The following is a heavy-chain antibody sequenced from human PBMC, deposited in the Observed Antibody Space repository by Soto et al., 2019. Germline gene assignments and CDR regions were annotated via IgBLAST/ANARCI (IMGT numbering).Heavy chain of an antibody. V-gene: IGHV4-34*01. CDR1: GGSFSGYY. CDR3: ASGRFLEWLLYPNYYYFYGMDV. D-gene: IGHD3-3*01. Sequence: PSETLSLTCAVYGGSFSGYYWSWIRQPPGQGLEWIGEMNHSGSTNYNPSLKSRVTISVDTSKNQYSLKLCSVTAAGTAVYYCASGRFLEWLLYPNYYYFYGMDVWCPGATVTVSS. J-gene: IGHJ6*02. CDR2: MNHSGST.